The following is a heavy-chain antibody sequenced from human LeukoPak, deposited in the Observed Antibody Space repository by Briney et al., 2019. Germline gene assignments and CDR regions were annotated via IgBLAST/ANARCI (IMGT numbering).Heavy chain of an antibody. CDR2: INEDGSEE. CDR1: GFTLNSYL. CDR3: ARSNPNRNALDL. V-gene: IGHV3-7*01. J-gene: IGHJ3*01. D-gene: IGHD1-14*01. Sequence: GGSLRLSCAASGFTLNSYLMSWVRQAPGRGLEWVANINEDGSEENYLDSVKGRFTVSRDNAKNSLYLQMNSLRGEDTAVYYCARSNPNRNALDLWGQGTMVTISS.